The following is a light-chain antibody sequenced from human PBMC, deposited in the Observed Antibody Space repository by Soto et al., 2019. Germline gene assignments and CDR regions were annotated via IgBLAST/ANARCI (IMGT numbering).Light chain of an antibody. J-gene: IGLJ2*01. CDR2: GNS. CDR3: QSYDSSLSGLHVV. V-gene: IGLV1-40*01. Sequence: QSVLTQPPSVSGAPGQRVTISCTGSSSNIGAGYDVHWYQQLPGTAPKLLIYGNSNRPSGVPDRFSGSKSGTLASLAITGLQAEDEADYYCQSYDSSLSGLHVVFGGGTKLTVL. CDR1: SSNIGAGYD.